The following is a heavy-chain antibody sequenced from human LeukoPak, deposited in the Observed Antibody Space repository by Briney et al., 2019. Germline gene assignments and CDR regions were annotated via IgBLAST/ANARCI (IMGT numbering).Heavy chain of an antibody. CDR3: ARSNYDILTGYNNYYYYGMDV. V-gene: IGHV4-61*02. CDR2: IYTSGST. Sequence: SETLPLTCTVSGGSISSGSYYWSWIRQPAGKGLEWIGCIYTSGSTNYNPSLKSRVTISVDTSKNQFSLKLSSVTAADTAVYYCARSNYDILTGYNNYYYYGMDVWGQGTTVTVSS. CDR1: GGSISSGSYY. J-gene: IGHJ6*02. D-gene: IGHD3-9*01.